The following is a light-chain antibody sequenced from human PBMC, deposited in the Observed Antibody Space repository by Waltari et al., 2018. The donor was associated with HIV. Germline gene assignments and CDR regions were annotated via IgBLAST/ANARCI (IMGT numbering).Light chain of an antibody. J-gene: IGKJ1*01. V-gene: IGKV1-17*01. CDR2: VAS. CDR3: LQYNSYPWT. Sequence: DIQMTQSPSSLSASVRDRVTITCRASQGIRNDVGWYQQKPGKAPKRLIYVASSLESGVPSRFSGSGSGREFTLTISSLQPEDFATYFCLQYNSYPWTFGQGTKVEIK. CDR1: QGIRND.